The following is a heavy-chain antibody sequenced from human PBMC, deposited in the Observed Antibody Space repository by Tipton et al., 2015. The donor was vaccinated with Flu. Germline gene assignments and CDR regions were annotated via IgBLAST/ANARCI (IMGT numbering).Heavy chain of an antibody. CDR3: ARVGSRLNSYGMDV. CDR1: GFTVSSNH. Sequence: SLRLSCATSGFTVSSNHMSWVRQAPGKRPECVSVIYRGGNTYYADSVKGRFTISRDNSKDTLYLQMNSLRAEDTAMYYCARVGSRLNSYGMDVWGQGTTVTVSS. V-gene: IGHV3-53*01. CDR2: IYRGGNT. J-gene: IGHJ6*02. D-gene: IGHD2-15*01.